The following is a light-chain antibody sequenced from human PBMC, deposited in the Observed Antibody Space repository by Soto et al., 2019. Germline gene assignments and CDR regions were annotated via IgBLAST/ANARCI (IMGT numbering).Light chain of an antibody. CDR3: QQANSLTVT. CDR2: AAS. J-gene: IGKJ3*01. V-gene: IGKV1-12*01. Sequence: EIQMTHSPSAVSASVGDRVIMTCRASYGISNLLGWYQQKPGKAPSLLIHAASSLQSGVPSRFSGSGYGTDFTRAISSLQPEDFANSYCQQANSLTVTFGPGTKVDIK. CDR1: YGISNL.